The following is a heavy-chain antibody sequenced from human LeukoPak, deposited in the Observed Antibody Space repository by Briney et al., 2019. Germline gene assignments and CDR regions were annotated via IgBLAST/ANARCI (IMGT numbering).Heavy chain of an antibody. V-gene: IGHV3-21*01. J-gene: IGHJ6*03. D-gene: IGHD6-13*01. CDR1: GFTFYDYG. CDR2: ISSSSSYI. CDR3: ARDCSSSSWYAPTSYYYYYMDV. Sequence: GGSLRLSCAASGFTFYDYGMTWVRQAPGKGLEWVSSISSSSSYIYYADSVKGRFTISRDNAKNSLYLQMNSLRAEDTAVYYCARDCSSSSWYAPTSYYYYYMDVWGKGTTVTVSS.